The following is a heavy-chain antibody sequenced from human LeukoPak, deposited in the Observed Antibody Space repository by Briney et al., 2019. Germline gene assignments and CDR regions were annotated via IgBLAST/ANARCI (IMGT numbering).Heavy chain of an antibody. J-gene: IGHJ5*02. V-gene: IGHV3-7*01. CDR3: ARGIIAAPNWFDP. D-gene: IGHD6-6*01. CDR2: IKQDGSEK. CDR1: GFTFSSYW. Sequence: PGGSLRLSCAASGFTFSSYWISWVRQAPGKGLEWVANIKQDGSEKYYVDSVKGRFTISRDNAKNSLYLQMNSLRAEDTAVYYCARGIIAAPNWFDPWGQGTLVTVSS.